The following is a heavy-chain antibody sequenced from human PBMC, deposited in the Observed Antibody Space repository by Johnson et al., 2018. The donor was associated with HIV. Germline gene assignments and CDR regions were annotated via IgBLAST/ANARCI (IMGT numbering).Heavy chain of an antibody. J-gene: IGHJ3*02. CDR2: IWYDGSNK. D-gene: IGHD4-23*01. V-gene: IGHV3-30*02. Sequence: QVQLVESGGGVVQPGGSQRLSCAASGFTFNNYGMHWVRQAPGKGLEWVAFIWYDGSNKYYADSVKGRFTISRDHSKNLLYLKMNTLRAEDTAVYYCATERAVVNANAFDIWGQGTMVTVSS. CDR3: ATERAVVNANAFDI. CDR1: GFTFNNYG.